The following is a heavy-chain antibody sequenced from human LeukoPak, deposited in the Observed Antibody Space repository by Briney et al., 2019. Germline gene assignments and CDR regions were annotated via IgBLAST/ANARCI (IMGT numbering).Heavy chain of an antibody. CDR1: GGSISSYY. CDR2: IYYSGST. Sequence: SETLSLTSMDSGGSISSYYWSWIRQPPGKGLEWIGYIYYSGSTNYNPSLKSRVTISVDTSKNQFSLKLSSVTAADTAVYYCARDSGVGFSYYYYNGMDVWGQGTTVTVSS. V-gene: IGHV4-59*01. J-gene: IGHJ6*02. D-gene: IGHD2-15*01. CDR3: ARDSGVGFSYYYYNGMDV.